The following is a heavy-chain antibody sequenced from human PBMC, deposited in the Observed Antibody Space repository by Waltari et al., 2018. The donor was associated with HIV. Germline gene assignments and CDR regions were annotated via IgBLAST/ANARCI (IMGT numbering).Heavy chain of an antibody. CDR2: IIPFFGSA. V-gene: IGHV1-69*14. CDR3: ARDLGYCNSYTCGPFDY. J-gene: IGHJ4*02. CDR1: GGTFSSYK. Sequence: QVQLVQSGAEVKNPGSSVRVSCKTSGGTFSSYKISWVRQAPGQGLEWMGGIIPFFGSANYAQKFQGRVTIAADKSTSTVYMYWSSLRSDDTAVYYCARDLGYCNSYTCGPFDYWGQGTLVTVSS. D-gene: IGHD2-2*01.